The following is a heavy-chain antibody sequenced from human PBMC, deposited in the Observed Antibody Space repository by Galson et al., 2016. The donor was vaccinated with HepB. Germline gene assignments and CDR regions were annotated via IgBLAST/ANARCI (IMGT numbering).Heavy chain of an antibody. CDR2: ISRSGDST. J-gene: IGHJ1*01. V-gene: IGHV3-23*01. CDR1: GFTFSNYG. Sequence: SLRLSCAGSGFTFSNYGMTWVRQAPGKGLEVVSSISRSGDSTDYADSVKGRFTISRDNSKNMLYLQISSLRAEDTAVYYCVTGPGHIEVLSESEEYFQHWGQGTQVTVSS. CDR3: VTGPGHIEVLSESEEYFQH. D-gene: IGHD2-21*01.